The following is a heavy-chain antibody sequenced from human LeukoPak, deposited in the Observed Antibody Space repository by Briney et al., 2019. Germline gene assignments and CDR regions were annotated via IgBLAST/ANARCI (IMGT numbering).Heavy chain of an antibody. D-gene: IGHD1-26*01. CDR3: ARVSGSYPDY. V-gene: IGHV1-2*02. CDR1: GYTFTSYD. J-gene: IGHJ4*02. CDR2: INPNSGGT. Sequence: GASVKVSCKASGYTFTSYDINWVRQAPGQGLEWMGWINPNSGGTNYAQKFQGRVTMTRDTSISTAYMELSRLRSDDTAVYYCARVSGSYPDYWGQGTLVTVSS.